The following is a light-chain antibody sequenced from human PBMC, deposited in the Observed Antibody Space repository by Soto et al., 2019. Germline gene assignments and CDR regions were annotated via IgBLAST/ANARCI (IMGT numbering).Light chain of an antibody. CDR1: QSVNNN. Sequence: EIILTQSPASLSVSPGERATLSCRASQSVNNNLAWYQQKPGQAPRLLIYGASTRATGIPGRFRGSGSGTEFTLTITSLQSEDFAVYFCQRSGSAPPYIFGAGTRLDIK. CDR2: GAS. J-gene: IGKJ2*01. V-gene: IGKV3-15*01. CDR3: QRSGSAPPYI.